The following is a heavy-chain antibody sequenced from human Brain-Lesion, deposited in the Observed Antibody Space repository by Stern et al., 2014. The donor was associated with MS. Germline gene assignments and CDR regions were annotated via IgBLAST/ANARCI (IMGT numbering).Heavy chain of an antibody. CDR3: VAGAQLWL. Sequence: EVQLVESGGGLVKSGGSLRLSCAASGFTFSQAWMGWVRQVPGQGLERVGHIKSRTDGGTANYAASVKDRFTVSRDNSANMLYLQMNSLTIEDTAVYYCVAGAQLWLWGQGTLVTVSS. J-gene: IGHJ4*02. CDR2: IKSRTDGGTA. V-gene: IGHV3-15*01. CDR1: GFTFSQAW. D-gene: IGHD1-1*01.